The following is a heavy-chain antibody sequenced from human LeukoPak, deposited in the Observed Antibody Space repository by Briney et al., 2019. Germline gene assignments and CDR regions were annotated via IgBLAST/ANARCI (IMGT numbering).Heavy chain of an antibody. CDR1: GFTFSSYA. Sequence: PGGSLRLSCAASGFTFSSYAMHWVRQAPGKGLEWVAVISYDGSNKYYADSVEGRFTISRDNSKNTLYLQMNSLRAEDTAVYYCARRTCRCGSCYSDYLGQGTLVTVSS. CDR2: ISYDGSNK. D-gene: IGHD2-15*01. CDR3: ARRTCRCGSCYSDY. V-gene: IGHV3-30*04. J-gene: IGHJ4*01.